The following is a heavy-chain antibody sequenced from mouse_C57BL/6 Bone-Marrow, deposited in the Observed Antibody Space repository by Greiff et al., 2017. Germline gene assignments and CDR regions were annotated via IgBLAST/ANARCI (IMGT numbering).Heavy chain of an antibody. CDR3: AAHYDYYAMDY. CDR2: IWSGGST. D-gene: IGHD1-1*02. CDR1: GFSLTSYG. V-gene: IGHV2-2*01. J-gene: IGHJ4*01. Sequence: VMLVESGPGLVQPSQSLSITCTVSGFSLTSYGVHWVRQSPGKGLEWLGVIWSGGSTDYNAAFISSLSISKDNSKSQVFFKMNSLQADDTAIYYCAAHYDYYAMDYWGQGTSVTVSS.